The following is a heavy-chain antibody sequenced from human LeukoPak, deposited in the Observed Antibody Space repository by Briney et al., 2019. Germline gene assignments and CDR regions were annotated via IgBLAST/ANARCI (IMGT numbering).Heavy chain of an antibody. CDR2: ISSDGGRT. Sequence: GGSLRLSCAASGLSFSTSDMHWVRQAPGKGLEYVAAISSDGGRTYHADSVKGRFTISRDNSKNTLYLQMGSLRTEDMAMYYCARSSDTRFGESVLWGQGTLVTVSS. CDR1: GLSFSTSD. D-gene: IGHD3-16*01. V-gene: IGHV3-64*02. CDR3: ARSSDTRFGESVL. J-gene: IGHJ1*01.